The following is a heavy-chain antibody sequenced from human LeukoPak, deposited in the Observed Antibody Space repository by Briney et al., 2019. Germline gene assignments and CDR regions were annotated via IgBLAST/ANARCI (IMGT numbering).Heavy chain of an antibody. Sequence: GSLRLSYAASGFTFSSYAMHWVRPAPGKGLEWVAVISYDGSNKYYADSVKGRFTISRDNSKNTLYLQMNSLRAEDTAVYYCARDPIAVAKYYFDYWGQGTLVTVSS. CDR3: ARDPIAVAKYYFDY. J-gene: IGHJ4*02. CDR1: GFTFSSYA. V-gene: IGHV3-30-3*01. CDR2: ISYDGSNK. D-gene: IGHD6-19*01.